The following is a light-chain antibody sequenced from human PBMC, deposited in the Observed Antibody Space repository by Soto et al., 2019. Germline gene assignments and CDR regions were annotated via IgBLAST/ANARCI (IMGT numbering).Light chain of an antibody. Sequence: EIVLTQSPGTLSLTPGERATLSCKASQSVDSRFLAWYQQKRGQAPRVLTYGASIRATGIPDRFSGSGSGTDFTLSIRRLVPEDFAVYYCQQYDSSRTFGQGTKVEMK. CDR2: GAS. CDR1: QSVDSRF. J-gene: IGKJ1*01. CDR3: QQYDSSRT. V-gene: IGKV3-20*01.